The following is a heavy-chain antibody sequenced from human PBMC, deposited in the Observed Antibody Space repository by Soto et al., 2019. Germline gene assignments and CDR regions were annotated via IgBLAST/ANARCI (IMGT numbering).Heavy chain of an antibody. V-gene: IGHV3-11*01. CDR1: GFTFSDYY. J-gene: IGHJ4*02. CDR2: ISISGSTI. CDR3: ARGSSYYDSSGYYYFLGFDY. D-gene: IGHD3-22*01. Sequence: PGGSLRLSCAASGFTFSDYYMSWIRQAPGKGLEWVSYISISGSTIYYADSVKGRFTISRDNAKNSLYLQMNSLRAEDTAVYYCARGSSYYDSSGYYYFLGFDYWGQGTLVTVS.